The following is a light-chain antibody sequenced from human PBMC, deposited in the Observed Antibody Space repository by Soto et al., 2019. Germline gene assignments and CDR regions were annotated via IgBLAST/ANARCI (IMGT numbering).Light chain of an antibody. J-gene: IGKJ2*01. Sequence: EIVLTQSPGTLSLSPGERATLSCRASQNVASSYLAWYQRTPGQPPRLLIYGASRRATGIPDRFSGGGSGTDFSLTISRLESDDFAVYFCQQYGSSPYTCGQGTKLEIK. CDR3: QQYGSSPYT. V-gene: IGKV3-20*01. CDR1: QNVASSY. CDR2: GAS.